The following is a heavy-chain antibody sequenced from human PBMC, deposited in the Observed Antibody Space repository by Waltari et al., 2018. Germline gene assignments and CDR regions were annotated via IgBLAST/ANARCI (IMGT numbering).Heavy chain of an antibody. V-gene: IGHV3-74*01. CDR1: GFSFGNGW. Sequence: EVQLVESGGDLVQPGGSLRLSCAAAGFSFGNGWMHWVRQAPGKGLVWVSRIKYDGSTRAYADSVKGRFTISRDNARNTLFLQMSGLRAEDTAVYYCARDLDWVLFDSWGQGTLVTVSS. CDR3: ARDLDWVLFDS. CDR2: IKYDGSTR. D-gene: IGHD3-9*01. J-gene: IGHJ4*02.